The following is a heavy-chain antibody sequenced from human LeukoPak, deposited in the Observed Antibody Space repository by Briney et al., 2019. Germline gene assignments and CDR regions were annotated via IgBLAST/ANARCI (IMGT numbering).Heavy chain of an antibody. CDR1: GFTVSSNY. CDR3: ARHVETLRYFDWLQPSFDP. J-gene: IGHJ5*02. D-gene: IGHD3-9*01. Sequence: GGSLRLSCAASGFTVSSNYMNWVRQVPGKGLEWVSIIYRDGSTYDADSVKGRFTISRDNSKNTLYLQMNSLRVEDTAVYYCARHVETLRYFDWLQPSFDPWGQGTLVTVSS. V-gene: IGHV3-66*02. CDR2: IYRDGST.